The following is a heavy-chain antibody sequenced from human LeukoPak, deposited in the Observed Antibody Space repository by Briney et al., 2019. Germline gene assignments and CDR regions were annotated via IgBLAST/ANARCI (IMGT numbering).Heavy chain of an antibody. J-gene: IGHJ6*03. CDR2: VYTSGST. CDR3: ARARIAVAGNDYYYYYMDV. CDR1: GGSISSYY. D-gene: IGHD6-19*01. Sequence: SETLSPTCTVSGGSISSYYWSWIRQPAGKGLEWIGRVYTSGSTNYNPSLKSRVTMSVDTSKNQFSLKLSSVTAADTAVYYCARARIAVAGNDYYYYYMDVWGKGTTVTVSS. V-gene: IGHV4-4*07.